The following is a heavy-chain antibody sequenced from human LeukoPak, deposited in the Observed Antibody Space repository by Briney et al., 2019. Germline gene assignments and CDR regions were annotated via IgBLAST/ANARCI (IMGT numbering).Heavy chain of an antibody. D-gene: IGHD5-18*01. CDR3: ARDSGYSYADDY. CDR1: GFIFSNSA. Sequence: GGSLRLSCAASGFIFSNSAMHWVRQAPGKGLEWVAVISYDGSNKYYADSVKGRFTISGDNSKNTLYLQMSSLRDEDTAVYYCARDSGYSYADDYWGQGTLVTVSS. J-gene: IGHJ4*02. V-gene: IGHV3-30*03. CDR2: ISYDGSNK.